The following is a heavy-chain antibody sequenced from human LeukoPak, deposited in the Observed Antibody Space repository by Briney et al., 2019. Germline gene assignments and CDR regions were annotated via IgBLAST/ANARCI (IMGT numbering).Heavy chain of an antibody. V-gene: IGHV4-59*01. D-gene: IGHD6-6*01. CDR1: GGSISSYY. J-gene: IGHJ4*02. CDR3: ARYSSSSGPTYYFDY. Sequence: SETLSLTCTFSGGSISSYYWSCIRQPPEKGLEWIGYIYYSGSTNYNPSLKSRVTISVDTSKNQFSLKLSSVTAAGTAVYYCARYSSSSGPTYYFDYWGQGTLVTVSS. CDR2: IYYSGST.